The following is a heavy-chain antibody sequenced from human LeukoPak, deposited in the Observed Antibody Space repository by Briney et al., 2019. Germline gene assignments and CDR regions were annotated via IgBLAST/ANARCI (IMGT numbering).Heavy chain of an antibody. V-gene: IGHV3-33*01. CDR1: GSTFSSYG. J-gene: IGHJ3*02. CDR3: ARRFGDDAFDI. D-gene: IGHD3-10*01. CDR2: IWYEGSNK. Sequence: GGSLRLSCAASGSTFSSYGMHWVSQDPGKGLEWVAEIWYEGSNKYYTDSVTGRFTISRDNSKNTLNLQMNSLRAEDTAVYYCARRFGDDAFDIWGQGTVVTASS.